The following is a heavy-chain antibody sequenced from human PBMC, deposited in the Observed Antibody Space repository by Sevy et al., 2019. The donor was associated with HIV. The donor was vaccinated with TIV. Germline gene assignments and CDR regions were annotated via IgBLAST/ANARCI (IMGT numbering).Heavy chain of an antibody. V-gene: IGHV3-21*01. CDR2: ISSSSSYI. J-gene: IGHJ4*02. CDR3: ARDRSGSYSTPFDY. CDR1: GFTFSSYS. D-gene: IGHD1-26*01. Sequence: GGSLRLSCAASGFTFSSYSMNWVRQAPGKGLEWVSSISSSSSYIYYGDSVKGRFTISRDNAKNSLYLQMNSLRAEDTAVYYCARDRSGSYSTPFDYWGQGTLVTVSS.